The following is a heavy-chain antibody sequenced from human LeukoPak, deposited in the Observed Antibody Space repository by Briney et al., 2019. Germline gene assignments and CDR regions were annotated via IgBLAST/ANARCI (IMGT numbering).Heavy chain of an antibody. Sequence: SVTVSCKASGGTFSSYAISWVRQAPGQGLEWMGRIIPILGIANYAQKFQGRVTITADKSTSTAYMELSSLRSEDTAVYYCARDIYYDILTGYPPPPDYWGQGTLVTVSS. D-gene: IGHD3-9*01. J-gene: IGHJ4*02. CDR2: IIPILGIA. CDR3: ARDIYYDILTGYPPPPDY. CDR1: GGTFSSYA. V-gene: IGHV1-69*04.